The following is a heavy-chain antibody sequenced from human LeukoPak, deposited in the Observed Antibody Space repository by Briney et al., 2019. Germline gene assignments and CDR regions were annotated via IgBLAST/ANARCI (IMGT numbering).Heavy chain of an antibody. V-gene: IGHV5-51*01. CDR2: IYPGDSDT. Sequence: GESLKNSCKGSGYSFTSYWIGWVRQMPGKGLEWMGIIYPGDSDTRYSPSFQGQVTISADKSISTAYLQWSSLKASDTAMYYCARRENYDFWSGYQNWFDPWGQGTLVTVSS. CDR3: ARRENYDFWSGYQNWFDP. D-gene: IGHD3-3*01. CDR1: GYSFTSYW. J-gene: IGHJ5*02.